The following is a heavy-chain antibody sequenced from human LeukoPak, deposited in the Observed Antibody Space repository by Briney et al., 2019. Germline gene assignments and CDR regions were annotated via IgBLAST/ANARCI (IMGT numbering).Heavy chain of an antibody. J-gene: IGHJ6*02. CDR3: ASGYSSSPPGYYGMDV. V-gene: IGHV4-59*01. CDR2: IYYSGST. Sequence: SETLSLTCTVSGGSISSYYWSWIRQPPGKGLEWIGYIYYSGSTNYNPSLKSRVTISVDTSKNQFSLKLSSVTAADTAVYYCASGYSSSPPGYYGMDVWGQGTTVTVSS. CDR1: GGSISSYY. D-gene: IGHD6-13*01.